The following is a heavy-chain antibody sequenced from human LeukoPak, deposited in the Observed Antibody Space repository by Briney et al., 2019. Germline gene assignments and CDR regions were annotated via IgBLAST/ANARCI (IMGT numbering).Heavy chain of an antibody. J-gene: IGHJ4*02. CDR2: ISGSGGST. CDR1: GFTFSSYA. D-gene: IGHD2-2*02. Sequence: GGSLRLSCAASGFTFSSYAMSWVRQAPGKGLEWVSAISGSGGSTYYADSVKGRFTISRDNSKDTLYLQMNSLRAEDTAVYYCAKGPAAIGGIDYWGQGTLVTVSS. CDR3: AKGPAAIGGIDY. V-gene: IGHV3-23*01.